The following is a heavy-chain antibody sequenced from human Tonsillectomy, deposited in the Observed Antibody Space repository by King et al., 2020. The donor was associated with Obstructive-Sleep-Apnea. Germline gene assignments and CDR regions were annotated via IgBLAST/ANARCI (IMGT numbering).Heavy chain of an antibody. CDR2: ISKSGST. D-gene: IGHD2-21*02. Sequence: VQLQQWGAGLLKPSETLSLTCAVYGGSVSGYYWSWIRQPPGKGLEWMGGISKSGSTNYNPSLKSRVTISVATALNQSYLKLTSVSAADTAVYYCARGPGCGGACSEWGQGTLVTVSS. J-gene: IGHJ4*02. V-gene: IGHV4-34*01. CDR1: GGSVSGYY. CDR3: ARGPGCGGACSE.